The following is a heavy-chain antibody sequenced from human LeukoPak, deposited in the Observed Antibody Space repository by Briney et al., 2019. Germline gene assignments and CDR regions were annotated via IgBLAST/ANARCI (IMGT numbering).Heavy chain of an antibody. J-gene: IGHJ4*02. V-gene: IGHV3-74*01. CDR2: INSDGRAT. CDR3: ASDPDSGGWSTFDY. CDR1: GFTFSSYW. D-gene: IGHD6-19*01. Sequence: PGGSLRLSCAASGFTFSSYWMHWVRQAPGKGLVGVSRINSDGRATSYADSVKGRFTISRDNAKNTLYLQMNSLRAEDTAVYYCASDPDSGGWSTFDYWGQGTLVTVSS.